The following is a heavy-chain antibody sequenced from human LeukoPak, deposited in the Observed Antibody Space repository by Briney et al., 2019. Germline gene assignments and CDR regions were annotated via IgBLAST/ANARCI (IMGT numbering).Heavy chain of an antibody. J-gene: IGHJ5*02. D-gene: IGHD2-2*01. CDR2: IYTSGST. CDR1: GGSISSYY. V-gene: IGHV4-4*07. Sequence: SETLSLTCTVSGGSISSYYWSWIRRPAGKGLEWIGRIYTSGSTNYNPSLKSRVTMSVDTSKNQFSLKLSSVTAADTAVYYCARDARYCSSTSCSLWFDPWGQGTLVTVSS. CDR3: ARDARYCSSTSCSLWFDP.